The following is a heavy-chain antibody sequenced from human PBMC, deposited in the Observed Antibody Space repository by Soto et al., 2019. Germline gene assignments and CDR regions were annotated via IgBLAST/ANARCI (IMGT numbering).Heavy chain of an antibody. D-gene: IGHD1-7*01. J-gene: IGHJ6*03. CDR1: GGSISSSSYY. CDR2: IYYSGST. V-gene: IGHV4-39*01. Sequence: SETLSLTCTVSGGSISSSSYYWGWIRQPPGKGLEWIGSIYYSGSTYYNPSLKSRVTISVDTSKNQFSLKLSSVTAADTAVYYCARRRRYNWNSYYMDVWGKGTTVTVSS. CDR3: ARRRRYNWNSYYMDV.